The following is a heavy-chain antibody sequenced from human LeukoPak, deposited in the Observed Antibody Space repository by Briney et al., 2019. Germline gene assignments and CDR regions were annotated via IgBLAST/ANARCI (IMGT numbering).Heavy chain of an antibody. V-gene: IGHV1-69*02. CDR3: ARRLPVAGIGDASDV. D-gene: IGHD6-19*01. CDR2: VIPNLDVT. J-gene: IGHJ3*01. CDR1: GDTFSSFT. Sequence: SVKVSCKASGDTFSSFTINWVRQAPGHGLEWLGRVIPNLDVTTYAQKFRGRVTITADRSTTTFYIELRSLTSDDTAVYYYARRLPVAGIGDASDVWGQGTMVTVS.